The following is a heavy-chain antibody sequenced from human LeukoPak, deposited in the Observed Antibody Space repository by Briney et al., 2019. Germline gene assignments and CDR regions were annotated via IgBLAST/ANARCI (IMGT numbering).Heavy chain of an antibody. D-gene: IGHD1-7*01. Sequence: GGSLRLSCAASGFTFSNYWMHWVRQAPGKWLEWVSYISSSGSTIYYADYVKGRFTISRDNAKNSLYLQMNSLRAEDTAVYYCARVELAPYYYYMDVWGKGTTVTVSS. CDR1: GFTFSNYW. J-gene: IGHJ6*03. V-gene: IGHV3-48*04. CDR2: ISSSGSTI. CDR3: ARVELAPYYYYMDV.